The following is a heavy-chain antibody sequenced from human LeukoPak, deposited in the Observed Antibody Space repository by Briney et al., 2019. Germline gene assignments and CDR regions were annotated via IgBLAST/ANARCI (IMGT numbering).Heavy chain of an antibody. D-gene: IGHD5-24*01. V-gene: IGHV3-21*01. J-gene: IGHJ4*02. CDR1: GFTFSSYS. CDR2: ISSSGSYI. Sequence: GGSLRLSCAASGFTFSSYSMNWVRQAPGKGLEWVSSISSSGSYIYYADSVKGRFTISRDNAKNSLYLQMNSLRAEDTAVYYCARGARDGYNYGGDYWGQGTLVTVSS. CDR3: ARGARDGYNYGGDY.